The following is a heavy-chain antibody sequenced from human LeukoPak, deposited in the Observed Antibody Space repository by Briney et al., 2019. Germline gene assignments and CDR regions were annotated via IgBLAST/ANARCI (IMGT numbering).Heavy chain of an antibody. CDR2: INSLGTTA. J-gene: IGHJ4*02. D-gene: IGHD3-9*01. CDR3: ARDGDFRYFDY. Sequence: GGSLRLSCVTSGFGFSSYEMNWVRQAPGKGLEWISYINSLGTTADYADSVKGRFTISRDNAKNSLYLQLSSLRAVDTAVYYCARDGDFRYFDYWGQGTLVTVSP. CDR1: GFGFSSYE. V-gene: IGHV3-48*03.